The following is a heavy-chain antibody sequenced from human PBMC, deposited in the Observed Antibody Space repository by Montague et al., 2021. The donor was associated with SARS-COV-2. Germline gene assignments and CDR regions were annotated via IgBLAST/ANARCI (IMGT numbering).Heavy chain of an antibody. D-gene: IGHD3-10*01. Sequence: TLSLTCAVSGGSISSGGYSWNWNRQPPGKGLEWIGYIYHSGSTYYXPSLKSRVTISLDSTKNQFSLNLTSVTAADTAVYYCARGSMVRGGKVYYGVDVWGQGTTVTVSS. J-gene: IGHJ6*02. CDR2: IYHSGST. V-gene: IGHV4-30-2*01. CDR1: GGSISSGGYS. CDR3: ARGSMVRGGKVYYGVDV.